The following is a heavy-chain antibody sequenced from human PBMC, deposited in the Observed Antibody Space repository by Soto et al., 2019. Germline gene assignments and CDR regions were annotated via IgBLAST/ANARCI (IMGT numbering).Heavy chain of an antibody. V-gene: IGHV1-69*13. Sequence: GASVKVSCKASGGTFSSYAISWLRQAPGQGLEWMGGIIPIFGTANYAQKFQGRVTITADESTSTAYMELSSLRSEDTAVYYCARTIFGYYYYGMDVWGQGTTVTVSS. D-gene: IGHD3-3*01. CDR1: GGTFSSYA. J-gene: IGHJ6*02. CDR3: ARTIFGYYYYGMDV. CDR2: IIPIFGTA.